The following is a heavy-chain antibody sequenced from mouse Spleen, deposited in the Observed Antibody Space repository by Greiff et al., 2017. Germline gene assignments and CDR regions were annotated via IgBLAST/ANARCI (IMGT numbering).Heavy chain of an antibody. D-gene: IGHD2-13*01. CDR3: ARMRTTSWYFDV. CDR1: GYSFTGYY. CDR2: INPSTGGT. V-gene: IGHV1-42*01. Sequence: VQLQQSGPELVKPGASVKISCKASGYSFTGYYMNWVKQSPEKSLEWIGEINPSTGGTTYNQKFKAKATLTVDKSSSTAYMQLKSLTSEDSAVYYCARMRTTSWYFDVWGTGTTVTVSS. J-gene: IGHJ1*03.